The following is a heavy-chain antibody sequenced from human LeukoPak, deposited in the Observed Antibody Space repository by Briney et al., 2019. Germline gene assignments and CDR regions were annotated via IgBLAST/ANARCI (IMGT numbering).Heavy chain of an antibody. J-gene: IGHJ3*02. CDR2: IYYSVGT. D-gene: IGHD5-18*01. CDR3: ARHGGYSYADDAFDI. Sequence: SETLSLTCTVSGGSISSYYWSCIRQPPGKGVEWSGYIYYSVGTNYNPSLKSRVTISVDTSKNQFSLKLSSVTAADTAVYYCARHGGYSYADDAFDIWGQGTMVTVSS. V-gene: IGHV4-59*08. CDR1: GGSISSYY.